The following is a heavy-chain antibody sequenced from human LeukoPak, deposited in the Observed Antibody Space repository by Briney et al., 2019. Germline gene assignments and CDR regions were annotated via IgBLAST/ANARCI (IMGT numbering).Heavy chain of an antibody. V-gene: IGHV4-4*07. CDR3: ARDVRYSSSYYYYHYMDV. CDR2: IYASGST. Sequence: SETLSLTCTVSGGSISSYYWSWIRQAAGKRLEWIGRIYASGSTNYNPSLKSRVTISVDRSKNQFSLNLSSVTAADTAVYYCARDVRYSSSYYYYHYMDVWGKGTTVTVSS. J-gene: IGHJ6*03. D-gene: IGHD6-6*01. CDR1: GGSISSYY.